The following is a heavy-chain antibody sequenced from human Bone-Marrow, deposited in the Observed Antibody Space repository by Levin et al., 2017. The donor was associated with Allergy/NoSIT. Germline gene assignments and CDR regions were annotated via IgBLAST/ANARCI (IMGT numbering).Heavy chain of an antibody. Sequence: SGPTLVKPKQTLTLTCTFSGVSLRTTGVGVSWIRPPPGKALEWLAVIYWNDDNRYSPSLESRLTITKDTSKNQVVLTLTNVDPVDLGTSYCARVYYHFGYAIDVWGQGTTVTVSS. J-gene: IGHJ6*02. CDR1: GVSLRTTGVG. V-gene: IGHV2-5*01. D-gene: IGHD3-3*01. CDR3: ARVYYHFGYAIDV. CDR2: IYWNDDN.